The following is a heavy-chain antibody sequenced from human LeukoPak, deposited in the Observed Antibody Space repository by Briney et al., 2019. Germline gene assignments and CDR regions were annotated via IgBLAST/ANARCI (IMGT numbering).Heavy chain of an antibody. CDR3: AKEMWFGELRPYYFDY. V-gene: IGHV3-30*18. CDR1: GFTFSSYG. CDR2: ISYDGSNR. Sequence: AGGSLRLSCAASGFTFSSYGMHWVRQAPGKGLEWVAVISYDGSNRYYADSVKGRFTISRDNSKNTLYLQMNSLRAEDTAVYYCAKEMWFGELRPYYFDYWGQGTLVTVSS. D-gene: IGHD3-10*01. J-gene: IGHJ4*02.